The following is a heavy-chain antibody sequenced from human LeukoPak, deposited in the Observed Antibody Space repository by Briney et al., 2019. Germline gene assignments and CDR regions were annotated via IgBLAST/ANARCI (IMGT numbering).Heavy chain of an antibody. CDR2: INPNSGGT. D-gene: IGHD6-13*01. Sequence: ASVKVSCKASGYTFTGYYMHWVRQAPGQGLEWRGWINPNSGGTNYAQKFQDRVTMTRDTSISTAYMELSRLRSADTAVYYCARAIAGAGSKGYFDYWGQGTLVTVSS. V-gene: IGHV1-2*02. CDR1: GYTFTGYY. J-gene: IGHJ4*02. CDR3: ARAIAGAGSKGYFDY.